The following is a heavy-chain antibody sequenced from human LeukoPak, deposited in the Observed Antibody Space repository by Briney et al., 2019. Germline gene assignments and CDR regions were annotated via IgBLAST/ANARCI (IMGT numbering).Heavy chain of an antibody. CDR3: ARDENYAFDY. Sequence: GGSLRLSCAASGFTFSSYAINWVRQAPGKGLVWVSHIWTSSSVIYYADSVKGRFTISRDNAKNSLYLQMNSLRDEDTAVYYCARDENYAFDYWGQRTLVTVSS. CDR1: GFTFSSYA. D-gene: IGHD1-7*01. V-gene: IGHV3-48*02. J-gene: IGHJ4*02. CDR2: IWTSSSVI.